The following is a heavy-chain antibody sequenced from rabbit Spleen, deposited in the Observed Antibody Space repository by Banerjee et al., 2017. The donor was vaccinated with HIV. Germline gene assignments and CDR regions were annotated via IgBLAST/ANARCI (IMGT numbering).Heavy chain of an antibody. J-gene: IGHJ4*01. V-gene: IGHV1S40*01. CDR2: IYGGSSGTT. CDR3: ARDGLVGSKLYASNL. Sequence: QQLEESGGDLVKPGASLTLTCTASGFSFSSSDYMCWVRQAPGKGLEWIARIYGGSSGTTGYASWAKGRFTISKTSSTTVTLQMTSLTAADTATYFCARDGLVGSKLYASNLWGQGTLVTVS. CDR1: GFSFSSSDY. D-gene: IGHD4-2*01.